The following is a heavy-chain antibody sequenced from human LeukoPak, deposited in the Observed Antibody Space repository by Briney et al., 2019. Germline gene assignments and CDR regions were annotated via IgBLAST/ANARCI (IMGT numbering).Heavy chain of an antibody. J-gene: IGHJ2*01. CDR3: ARSGDMGLVMIRYFDL. V-gene: IGHV3-30*03. CDR2: LSYDGTNK. CDR1: GSTFRSYG. Sequence: GRSLRLSCAASGSTFRSYGMHWVRQVPGKGLEWVAVLSYDGTNKHYADSVKGRFTTSRDNSKNTLYLQMNSLRVEDTAVYYCARSGDMGLVMIRYFDLWGRGTLVTVSS. D-gene: IGHD3-9*01.